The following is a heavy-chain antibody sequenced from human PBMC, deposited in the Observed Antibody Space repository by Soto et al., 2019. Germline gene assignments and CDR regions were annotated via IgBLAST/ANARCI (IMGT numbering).Heavy chain of an antibody. V-gene: IGHV3-23*01. J-gene: IGHJ4*02. CDR2: ISGSGGST. CDR1: GFTFSRYA. D-gene: IGHD6-19*01. Sequence: EVHLLESGGGLVQPGGSLRLSCAASGFTFSRYAMSWVRQAPGRGLEWVSAISGSGGSTYYADFVKGRFTISRDTSKNTLYLQNNALRAEDTAVYYCAKALDITGWIPQDYWGQGTLVTVSS. CDR3: AKALDITGWIPQDY.